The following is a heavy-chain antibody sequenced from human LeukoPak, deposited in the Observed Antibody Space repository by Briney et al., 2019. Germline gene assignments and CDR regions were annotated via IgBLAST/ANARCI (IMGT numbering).Heavy chain of an antibody. D-gene: IGHD6-13*01. J-gene: IGHJ6*02. CDR3: ARDRKGGSSWYDYYYYYGMDV. Sequence: GGSLRLSCAASGFTVSSNYMSWVRQAPGKGLEWVSVIYSGGSTYYADSVKGRFTISRDNSKNTLYLQMNSLRAEDTAVYYCARDRKGGSSWYDYYYYYGMDVWGQGTTVTVSS. CDR2: IYSGGST. CDR1: GFTVSSNY. V-gene: IGHV3-66*01.